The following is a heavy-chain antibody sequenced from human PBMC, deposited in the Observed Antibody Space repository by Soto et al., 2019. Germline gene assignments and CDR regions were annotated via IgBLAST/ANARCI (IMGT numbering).Heavy chain of an antibody. CDR1: GYTFTGYY. CDR2: INPNSGGT. CDR3: AREAIVATTYIPYYYYYYMDV. D-gene: IGHD5-12*01. V-gene: IGHV1-2*04. Sequence: ASVKVSCKASGYTFTGYYMHWVRQAPGQGLEWMGWINPNSGGTNYAQKFQGWVTMTRDTSISTAYMELSRLRSDDTAVYYCAREAIVATTYIPYYYYYYMDVWGKGTTVTVSS. J-gene: IGHJ6*03.